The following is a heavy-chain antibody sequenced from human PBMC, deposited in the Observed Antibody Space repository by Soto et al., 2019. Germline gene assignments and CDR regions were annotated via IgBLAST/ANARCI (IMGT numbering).Heavy chain of an antibody. CDR3: VRFGGYAAFDH. J-gene: IGHJ4*02. V-gene: IGHV4-30-2*06. CDR1: GASISCGGFS. Sequence: QLQLQESGSGVVRTSETLSLTCTVFGASISCGGFSWGWIRQSPGKRLEWIGYIDHFESTYYSPSCKSRLSMSIDRSRNMFALNLSSVTAADMAVYYCVRFGGYAAFDHWGQGVPVTVSS. CDR2: IDHFEST. D-gene: IGHD5-12*01.